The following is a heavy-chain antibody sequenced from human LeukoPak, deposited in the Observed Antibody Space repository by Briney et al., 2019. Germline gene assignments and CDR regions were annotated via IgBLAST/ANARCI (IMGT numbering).Heavy chain of an antibody. CDR3: ARDRLLLWFGESDWFDP. Sequence: ASVKVSCKASGYTFTGCYMHWVRQAPGQGLEWMGWINPNSGGTNYAQKFQGRVTMTRDTSISTAYMELSRLRSDDTAVYYCARDRLLLWFGESDWFDPWGQGTLVTVSS. V-gene: IGHV1-2*02. CDR1: GYTFTGCY. D-gene: IGHD3-10*01. CDR2: INPNSGGT. J-gene: IGHJ5*02.